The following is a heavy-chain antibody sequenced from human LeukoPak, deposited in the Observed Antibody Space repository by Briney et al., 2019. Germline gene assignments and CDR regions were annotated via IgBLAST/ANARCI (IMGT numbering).Heavy chain of an antibody. Sequence: PGGSLRLSCAASGFTFSSYSMNWVRQAPGKGLEWVSAISGSGGNTKYADSVKGRFTISRDNSKSTLYLQMNSLRAEDTAVYYCAKSFYSGSATSAFDIWGQGTMVTVSS. J-gene: IGHJ3*02. V-gene: IGHV3-23*01. D-gene: IGHD1-26*01. CDR3: AKSFYSGSATSAFDI. CDR1: GFTFSSYS. CDR2: ISGSGGNT.